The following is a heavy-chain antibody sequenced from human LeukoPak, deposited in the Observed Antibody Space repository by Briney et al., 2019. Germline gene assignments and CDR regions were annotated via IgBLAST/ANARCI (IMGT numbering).Heavy chain of an antibody. V-gene: IGHV3-21*01. CDR3: AKQGIAAGGGY. CDR1: GFTFSSYS. CDR2: ISSSSSYI. J-gene: IGHJ4*02. D-gene: IGHD6-13*01. Sequence: GGSLRLSCAASGFTFSSYSMNWVRQAPGKGLEWVSSISSSSSYIYYADSVKGRFTISRDNAKNSMYLRMNRVRAEDTAVYYCAKQGIAAGGGYWGQGTLVTVSS.